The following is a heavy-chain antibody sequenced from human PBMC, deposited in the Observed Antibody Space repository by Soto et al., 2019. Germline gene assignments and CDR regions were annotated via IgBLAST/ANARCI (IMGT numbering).Heavy chain of an antibody. CDR2: ISGSGGST. CDR3: AKGSYYYDSSGYYQYDY. D-gene: IGHD3-22*01. J-gene: IGHJ4*02. V-gene: IGHV3-23*01. CDR1: GFTFSSYA. Sequence: GGSLRLSCAASGFTFSSYAMSWVRQAPGKGLEWVSAISGSGGSTYYADSVKGRFTISRDNSKNTLYLQMNSLRAEDTAVYYCAKGSYYYDSSGYYQYDYWGQGTLVTVSS.